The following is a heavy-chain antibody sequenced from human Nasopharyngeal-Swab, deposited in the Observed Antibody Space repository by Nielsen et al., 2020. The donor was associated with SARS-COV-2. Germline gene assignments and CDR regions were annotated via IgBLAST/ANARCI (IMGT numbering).Heavy chain of an antibody. V-gene: IGHV3-73*01. D-gene: IGHD5-24*01. CDR3: ARRWLIPDY. Sequence: GEPLKISCAASGFTLSGSAMHWVRQASGKGLEWVGRIRSKANRYATAYAASVKGRFTISRDDSKNTAYLQMNSLRAEDTAVYYCARRWLIPDYWGQGTLVTVSS. J-gene: IGHJ4*02. CDR1: GFTLSGSA. CDR2: IRSKANRYAT.